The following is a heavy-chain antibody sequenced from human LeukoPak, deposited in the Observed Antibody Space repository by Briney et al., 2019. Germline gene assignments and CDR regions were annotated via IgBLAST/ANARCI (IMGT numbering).Heavy chain of an antibody. J-gene: IGHJ3*02. CDR2: LGSSSGYI. D-gene: IGHD2-15*01. CDR3: AREYCSGGSCYWGAFDI. Sequence: GGSLGLSCVASGFTFSSYSMNWVRLAPGKGLEWVSILGSSSGYINYADSLRGRVTISRDNAKNSLYLQVNSLRAEDTAVYYCAREYCSGGSCYWGAFDIWGQGTMVTVSS. V-gene: IGHV3-21*01. CDR1: GFTFSSYS.